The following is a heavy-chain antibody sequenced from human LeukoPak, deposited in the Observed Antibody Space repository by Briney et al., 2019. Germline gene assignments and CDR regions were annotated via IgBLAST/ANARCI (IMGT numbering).Heavy chain of an antibody. CDR1: GFTFGDYA. Sequence: QPGGSLRLSCTASGFTFGDYALSWVRQAPGKGLEWVGFIRSKAYGGATDYAASVKGRFTISRDGSKSIAYLQMNSLKTEDTAVYYCTKSRAGRYCSDGSCLRGDYWGQGTLVTVSS. J-gene: IGHJ4*02. D-gene: IGHD2-15*01. CDR3: TKSRAGRYCSDGSCLRGDY. V-gene: IGHV3-49*04. CDR2: IRSKAYGGAT.